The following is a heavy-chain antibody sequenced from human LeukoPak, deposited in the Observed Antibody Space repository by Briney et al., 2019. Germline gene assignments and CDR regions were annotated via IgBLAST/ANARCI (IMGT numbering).Heavy chain of an antibody. Sequence: ASVKVSCKASGYTFTSYAMNWVRQAPGQGLEWMGWISTNTGNPTYAQGFTGRFVFSLDTSVSAAYLQISSLKPEDTGVYYCARGFCSGTSCFLEVNWFDPWGQGTLVTVSS. D-gene: IGHD2-2*01. CDR2: ISTNTGNP. J-gene: IGHJ5*02. CDR3: ARGFCSGTSCFLEVNWFDP. CDR1: GYTFTSYA. V-gene: IGHV7-4-1*02.